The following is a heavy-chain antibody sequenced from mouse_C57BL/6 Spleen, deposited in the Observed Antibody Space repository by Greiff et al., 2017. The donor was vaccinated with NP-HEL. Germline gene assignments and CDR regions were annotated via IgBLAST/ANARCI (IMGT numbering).Heavy chain of an antibody. CDR2: ISGGGGNT. V-gene: IGHV5-9*01. D-gene: IGHD2-4*01. CDR1: GFTFSSYT. Sequence: EVHLVESGGGLVKPGGSLKLSCAASGFTFSSYTMSWVRQTPEKRLEWVATISGGGGNTYYPDSVKGRFTISRDNAKNTLYLQMSSLRSEDTALYYCARPYYDYDDYAMDYWGQGTSVTVSS. CDR3: ARPYYDYDDYAMDY. J-gene: IGHJ4*01.